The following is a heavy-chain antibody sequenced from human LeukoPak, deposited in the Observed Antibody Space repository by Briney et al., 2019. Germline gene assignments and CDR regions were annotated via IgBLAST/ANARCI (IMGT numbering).Heavy chain of an antibody. V-gene: IGHV3-48*01. CDR3: ASMSDSSGYYLGY. J-gene: IGHJ4*02. D-gene: IGHD3-22*01. Sequence: GGSLGLSCAASGFTFSSYSMNWVRQAPGKGLEWVSYISSSSSTIYYADSVKGRFTISRDNAKNSLYLQMNSLRAEDTAVYYCASMSDSSGYYLGYWGQETLVTVSS. CDR2: ISSSSSTI. CDR1: GFTFSSYS.